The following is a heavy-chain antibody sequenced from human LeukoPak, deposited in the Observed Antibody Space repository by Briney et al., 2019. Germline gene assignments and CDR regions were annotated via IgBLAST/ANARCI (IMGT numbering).Heavy chain of an antibody. V-gene: IGHV4-38-2*02. Sequence: PSETLSLTCTVSGYSISSGYYWGWIRQPPGKGLEWIGSIYHSGSTYYNPSLKSRVTISVDTSKNQFSLKLSSVTAADTAVYYCARETTMVRGAMGYWGQGTLVTVSS. CDR3: ARETTMVRGAMGY. J-gene: IGHJ4*02. CDR1: GYSISSGYY. CDR2: IYHSGST. D-gene: IGHD3-10*01.